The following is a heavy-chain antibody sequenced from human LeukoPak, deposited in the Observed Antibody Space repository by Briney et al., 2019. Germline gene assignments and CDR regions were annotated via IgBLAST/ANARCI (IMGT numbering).Heavy chain of an antibody. CDR1: GGSFGGYY. D-gene: IGHD3-10*01. CDR2: INDRGSS. CDR3: ARDPMVRGGDAFDI. J-gene: IGHJ3*02. V-gene: IGHV4-34*01. Sequence: SETLSLTCAVYGGSFGGYYWSWIRQPPGKGLEWIGEINDRGSSNYIPSLKSRVTISVDRSKNQFSLKLSSVTAADTAVYYCARDPMVRGGDAFDIWGQGTMVTVSS.